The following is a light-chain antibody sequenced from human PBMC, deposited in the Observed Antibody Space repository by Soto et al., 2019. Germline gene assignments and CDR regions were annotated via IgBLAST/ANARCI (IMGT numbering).Light chain of an antibody. J-gene: IGLJ1*01. CDR3: SSYAGSNNFV. CDR2: EVD. CDR1: TSDIGGYNY. V-gene: IGLV2-8*01. Sequence: QSALAQPPSASESPGQSVTISCTGTTSDIGGYNYVSWYQQHPGKAPKLMIFEVDRRPSGVPDRFSGSKSGNTASLTVSGLQAEDESDYYCSSYAGSNNFVFGTGTKVTLL.